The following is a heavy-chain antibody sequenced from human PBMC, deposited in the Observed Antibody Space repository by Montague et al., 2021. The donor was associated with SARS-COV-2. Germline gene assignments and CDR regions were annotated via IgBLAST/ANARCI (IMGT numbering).Heavy chain of an antibody. J-gene: IGHJ4*02. CDR2: INWSDRST. CDR3: AKDCGWTLWRWLEFTLDH. Sequence: SLRLSCAASGFIFDNYAVTWVRQAPGQGLEWVSGINWSDRSTYYADSVKGRFTISRDNSMNMLYLQMNRLKAEDTAIYFCAKDCGWTLWRWLEFTLDHWGQGTLVTVSS. V-gene: IGHV3-23*01. D-gene: IGHD5-24*01. CDR1: GFIFDNYA.